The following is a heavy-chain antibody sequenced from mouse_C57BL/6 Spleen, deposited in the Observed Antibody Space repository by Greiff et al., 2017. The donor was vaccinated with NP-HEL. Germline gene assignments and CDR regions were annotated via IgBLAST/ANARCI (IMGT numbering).Heavy chain of an antibody. D-gene: IGHD2-4*01. V-gene: IGHV5-9*01. CDR3: ARLYDYDGSSFAY. Sequence: DVMLVESGGGLVKPGGSLKLSCAASGFTFNSYTMSWVRQTPEKRLEWVATISGGGGNTYYPDSVKGRFTISRDNAKNTLYLQMSSLRSEDTALYYCARLYDYDGSSFAYWGQGTLVTVSA. CDR2: ISGGGGNT. CDR1: GFTFNSYT. J-gene: IGHJ3*01.